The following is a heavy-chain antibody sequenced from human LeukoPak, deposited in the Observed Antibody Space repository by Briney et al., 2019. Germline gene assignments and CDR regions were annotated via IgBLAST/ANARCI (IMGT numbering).Heavy chain of an antibody. D-gene: IGHD5-12*01. CDR3: ARAGIVATPDY. J-gene: IGHJ4*02. Sequence: GGSLRLSCAASGFTFSSYSMNWVRQAPGKGLEWVSSISSSSSYIYYADSVKGRFTISRDNAKNSLYLQMNSLRAEDTGVYYCARAGIVATPDYWGQGTLVTVSS. V-gene: IGHV3-21*01. CDR1: GFTFSSYS. CDR2: ISSSSSYI.